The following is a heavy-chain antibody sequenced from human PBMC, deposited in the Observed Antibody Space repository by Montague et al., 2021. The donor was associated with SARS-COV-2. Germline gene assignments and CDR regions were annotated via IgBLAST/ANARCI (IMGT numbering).Heavy chain of an antibody. J-gene: IGHJ4*02. CDR2: IYHSGTT. CDR1: GDSITNNYY. V-gene: IGHV4-38-2*02. CDR3: ARRHIVASNRAFDY. Sequence: SETLSLTCTVSGDSITNNYYWGWIRQPPGKGLEWIGTIYHSGTTYYNPSLKSRVTISVDTSNNQSSQKLTSVTAADTAVYYCARRHIVASNRAFDYWGQGTLVTVSS. D-gene: IGHD2-21*01.